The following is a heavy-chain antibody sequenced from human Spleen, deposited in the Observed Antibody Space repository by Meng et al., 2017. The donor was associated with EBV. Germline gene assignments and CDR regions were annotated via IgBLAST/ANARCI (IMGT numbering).Heavy chain of an antibody. J-gene: IGHJ5*02. Sequence: QLQLQESGSGLVKPSQTLSLTCAVSGGSIKNGGYSWSWIRQPPGKGLDWIGYIYQSGSAYYNPSLKSRVTMSVDMSKNQFSLKLSSVTAADTAVYYCARGGGYGDYEGWFDPWGQGTLVTVSS. V-gene: IGHV4-30-2*01. CDR1: GGSIKNGGYS. CDR3: ARGGGYGDYEGWFDP. CDR2: IYQSGSA. D-gene: IGHD4-17*01.